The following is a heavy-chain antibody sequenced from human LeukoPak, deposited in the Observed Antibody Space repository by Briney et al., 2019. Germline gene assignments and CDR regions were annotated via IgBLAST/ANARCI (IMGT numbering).Heavy chain of an antibody. Sequence: SETLSLTCTVSGGSISSSSYYWGWIRQPPGKGLEWIGSIYYSGSTYYNPSLKSRVTMSVDTSKNQSSLKLSSVTPEDTAVYYCVRQREQVMLYYYFDLWGRGTLVTVSS. CDR1: GGSISSSSYY. D-gene: IGHD1-26*01. V-gene: IGHV4-39*01. CDR2: IYYSGST. J-gene: IGHJ2*01. CDR3: VRQREQVMLYYYFDL.